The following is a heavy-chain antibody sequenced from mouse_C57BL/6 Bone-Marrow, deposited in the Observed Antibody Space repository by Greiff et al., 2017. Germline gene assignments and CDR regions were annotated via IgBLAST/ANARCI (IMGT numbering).Heavy chain of an antibody. J-gene: IGHJ4*01. CDR1: GYSFTDYN. CDR3: ERGYEYENAMDY. CDR2: INPNYGTT. D-gene: IGHD2-4*01. V-gene: IGHV1-39*01. Sequence: VQLQQSGPELVKPGASVKISCKASGYSFTDYNMNWVKQSNGKSLEWIGVINPNYGTTSYNQKFKGKATLTVDQSSSTAYIQLNSLTSEDSAVYVCERGYEYENAMDYWGQGNSVTPSS.